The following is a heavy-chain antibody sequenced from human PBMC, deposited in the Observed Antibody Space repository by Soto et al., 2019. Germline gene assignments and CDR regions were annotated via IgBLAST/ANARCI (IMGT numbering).Heavy chain of an antibody. CDR1: GFTFSSYG. CDR2: IWYDGSNK. Sequence: PGGSLRLSCAASGFTFSSYGMHWVRQAPGKGLEWVAVIWYDGSNKYYADSVKGRFTIPRDNSKNTLYLQMNSLRAEDTAVYYCARDGYGSGSYYIDYWGQGTLVTVSS. CDR3: ARDGYGSGSYYIDY. J-gene: IGHJ4*02. D-gene: IGHD3-10*01. V-gene: IGHV3-33*01.